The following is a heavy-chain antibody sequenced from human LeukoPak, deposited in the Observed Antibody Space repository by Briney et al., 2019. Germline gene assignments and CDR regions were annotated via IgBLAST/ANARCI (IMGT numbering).Heavy chain of an antibody. CDR2: VNSDERTT. V-gene: IGHV3-74*01. J-gene: IGHJ4*02. Sequence: GGSLRLSCAASGFTFSSYWMHWVRQVPGKGLVWVSRVNSDERTTTYADSVKGRFTISRDNAKNTLYLQMNSLRAEDTAVYYCAREDWYYLDYWGQGTLVTVSS. CDR1: GFTFSSYW. CDR3: AREDWYYLDY. D-gene: IGHD2-21*01.